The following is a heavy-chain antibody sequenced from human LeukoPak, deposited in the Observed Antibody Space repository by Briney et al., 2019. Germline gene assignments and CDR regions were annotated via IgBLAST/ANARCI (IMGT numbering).Heavy chain of an antibody. CDR1: GFPFSDYS. V-gene: IGHV3-23*01. J-gene: IGHJ6*02. CDR3: AKESYGSGSYYNLYYYGMDV. Sequence: GGSLRLSCTASGFPFSDYSMNWVRQAPGKGLEWVSAISGSGGSTYYADSVKGRFTISRDSSKNTLYLQMNSLRAEDTAVYYCAKESYGSGSYYNLYYYGMDVWGQGTTVTVSS. D-gene: IGHD3-10*01. CDR2: ISGSGGST.